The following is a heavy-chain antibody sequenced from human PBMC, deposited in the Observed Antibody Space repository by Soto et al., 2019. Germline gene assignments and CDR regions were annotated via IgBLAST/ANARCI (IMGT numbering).Heavy chain of an antibody. CDR1: GFTFSDYG. D-gene: IGHD2-15*01. Sequence: GGSLRLSCAASGFTFSDYGMHWVRQAPGKGLEWVAVIWYDGSNEYYAGSVKGRFSISRDNSKNTLSLQMNSLRAEDTAVYYCARSEYCSGGSCYWDFDYWGQGTLVTVSS. V-gene: IGHV3-33*01. CDR2: IWYDGSNE. CDR3: ARSEYCSGGSCYWDFDY. J-gene: IGHJ4*02.